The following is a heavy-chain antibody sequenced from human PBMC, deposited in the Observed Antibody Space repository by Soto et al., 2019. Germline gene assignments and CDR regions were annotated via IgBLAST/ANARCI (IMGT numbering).Heavy chain of an antibody. CDR3: ARGQLPAATTYFDF. CDR1: GFTFSSYG. Sequence: PGGSLRLSCAASGFTFSSYGMHWVRQPPGKGLEWVALISYDGRNKYYADSVKGRFTISRDSSKNTLYLQMNSLRAEDTAVYYCARGQLPAATTYFDFWGQGTLVTVSS. CDR2: ISYDGRNK. V-gene: IGHV3-30*03. D-gene: IGHD2-15*01. J-gene: IGHJ4*02.